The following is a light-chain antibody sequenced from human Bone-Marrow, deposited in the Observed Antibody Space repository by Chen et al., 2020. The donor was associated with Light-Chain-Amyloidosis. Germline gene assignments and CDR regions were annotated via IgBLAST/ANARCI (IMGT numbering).Light chain of an antibody. Sequence: QSVLTQPPSVSGAPGQRVTISCTGSSSNIGAGYAVHWYQQVPGTAPKLLIFRNNNRPSGVPDRFSGSKSGTSASLAISGLQAEDEADYYCQSYDIGLDDSVFGGGTKLTVL. CDR1: SSNIGAGYA. CDR2: RNN. CDR3: QSYDIGLDDSV. V-gene: IGLV1-40*01. J-gene: IGLJ2*01.